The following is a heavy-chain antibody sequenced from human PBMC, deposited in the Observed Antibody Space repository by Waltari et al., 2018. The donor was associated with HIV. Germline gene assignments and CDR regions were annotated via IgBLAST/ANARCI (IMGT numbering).Heavy chain of an antibody. CDR1: GFTFSSYA. J-gene: IGHJ4*02. Sequence: QVQLVESGGGVVQPGRSLRLSCAASGFTFSSYAMHWVRQAPGKGLEGVSVISFDGSYNQYADSVKGRFTISRDTAKNTLYLQMNSLRAEDTAVYYCARVGYSSSWAYFDYWGQGTLVTVSS. V-gene: IGHV3-30*01. D-gene: IGHD6-13*01. CDR2: ISFDGSYN. CDR3: ARVGYSSSWAYFDY.